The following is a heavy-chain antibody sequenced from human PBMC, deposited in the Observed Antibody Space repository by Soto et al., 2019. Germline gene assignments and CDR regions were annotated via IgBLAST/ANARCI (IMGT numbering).Heavy chain of an antibody. Sequence: QVQLVESGGGVVQPGRSLRLSCAASGFTFSNYAIHWVRQAPGKGLEWVALISHDGSNKYYAVSEKGRFTISRDNSKTTLYLQMNGLRAEDTAQYYCARNYAMDVWGQGTTVTVSS. CDR1: GFTFSNYA. CDR2: ISHDGSNK. CDR3: ARNYAMDV. V-gene: IGHV3-30-3*01. J-gene: IGHJ6*02.